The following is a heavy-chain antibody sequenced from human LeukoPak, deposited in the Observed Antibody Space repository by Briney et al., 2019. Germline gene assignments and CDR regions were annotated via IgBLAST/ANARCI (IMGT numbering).Heavy chain of an antibody. J-gene: IGHJ4*02. CDR2: INPNSGGT. CDR1: GYTFTSYG. V-gene: IGHV1-2*02. Sequence: ASVKVSCKASGYTFTSYGIIWVRQAPGQGLEWMGWINPNSGGTNYAQKFQGRVTMTRDTSISTAYMELSRLRSDDTAVYYCARASQIMVRGVISLAYWRQGTLVTVSS. CDR3: ARASQIMVRGVISLAY. D-gene: IGHD3-10*01.